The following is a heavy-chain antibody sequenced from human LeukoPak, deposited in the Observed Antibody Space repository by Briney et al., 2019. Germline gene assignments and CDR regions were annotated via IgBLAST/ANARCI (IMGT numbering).Heavy chain of an antibody. CDR1: GYTFTGYY. J-gene: IGHJ3*02. CDR2: INPNSGGT. V-gene: IGHV1-2*02. D-gene: IGHD3-9*01. CDR3: ARVGRAHYDILTGYCAFDI. Sequence: ASVKVSCKASGYTFTGYYMHWVRQAPGQGLEWMGWINPNSGGTNYAQKFQGRVTKTRDTSISTAYMELSRLRSDDTAVYYCARVGRAHYDILTGYCAFDIWGQGTMVTVSS.